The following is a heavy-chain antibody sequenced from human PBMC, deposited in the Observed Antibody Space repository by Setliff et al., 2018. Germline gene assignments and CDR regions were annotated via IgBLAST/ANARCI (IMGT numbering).Heavy chain of an antibody. CDR3: VKDSSGWYD. Sequence: PGESLKISCEASGFTFSRYWMHWVRQAPGKGLVWVGFIRSRPDGGTTDYAASVKGRFTIARDDSKSAAYLQMNSLRTEDTAVYYCVKDSSGWYDWGQGNLVTVSS. CDR1: GFTFSRYW. J-gene: IGHJ4*02. D-gene: IGHD6-19*01. CDR2: IRSRPDGGTT. V-gene: IGHV3-49*04.